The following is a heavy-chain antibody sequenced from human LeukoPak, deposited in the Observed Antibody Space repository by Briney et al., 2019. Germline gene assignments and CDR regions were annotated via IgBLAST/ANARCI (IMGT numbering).Heavy chain of an antibody. CDR2: IYSDGST. J-gene: IGHJ4*02. D-gene: IGHD5-12*01. V-gene: IGHV3-53*01. Sequence: GGSLRLSCAASGFTVSSNYMSWGRQAPGKGLEWVSVIYSDGSTYYADSVKGRFTIASDNYKNTLYLQMNRLRAHDTAVYYGARGGLDIVATIGYWGQGTLVTVSS. CDR1: GFTVSSNY. CDR3: ARGGLDIVATIGY.